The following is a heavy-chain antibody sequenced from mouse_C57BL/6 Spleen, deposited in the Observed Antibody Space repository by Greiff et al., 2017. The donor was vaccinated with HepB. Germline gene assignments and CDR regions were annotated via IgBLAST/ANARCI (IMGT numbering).Heavy chain of an antibody. J-gene: IGHJ3*01. CDR2: ISYDGSN. V-gene: IGHV3-6*01. Sequence: ESGPGLVKPSQSLSLTCSVTGYSITSGYYWNWIRQFPGNKLEWMGYISYDGSNNYNPSLKNRISITRDTSKNQFFLKLNSVTTEDTATYYCAKYDYGPWFAYWGQGTLVTVSA. CDR3: AKYDYGPWFAY. CDR1: GYSITSGYY. D-gene: IGHD2-4*01.